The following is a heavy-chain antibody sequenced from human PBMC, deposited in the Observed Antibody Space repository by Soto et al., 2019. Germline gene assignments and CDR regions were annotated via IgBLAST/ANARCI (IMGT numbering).Heavy chain of an antibody. CDR1: GFTFYSYG. CDR3: ARGSPRNTDFDY. CDR2: IWYDGSNK. V-gene: IGHV3-33*01. D-gene: IGHD1-1*01. Sequence: GWSTRLSCAASGFTFYSYGMPWVRQAPGKGLEWVAVIWYDGSNKYYADSVKGRFTISRDNSKNTLYLQMNSLRAEDTAVYYCARGSPRNTDFDYWGQGTLVTVSS. J-gene: IGHJ4*02.